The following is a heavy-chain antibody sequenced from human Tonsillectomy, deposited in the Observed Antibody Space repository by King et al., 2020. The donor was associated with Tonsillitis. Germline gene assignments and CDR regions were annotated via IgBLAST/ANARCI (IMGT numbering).Heavy chain of an antibody. V-gene: IGHV3-15*07. CDR2: IKSKTDGGTI. J-gene: IGHJ6*03. CDR1: GFTFTNAW. Sequence: VQLVESGGGLVKPGESLRLSCAASGFTFTNAWMNWVRQAPGKGLEWVGRIKSKTDGGTIDYVAPVKGRFSISRDDSKNTLYLQMNSLKAEDTAVYYCYYNYMGVWGKGTTVTVSS. CDR3: YYNYMGV.